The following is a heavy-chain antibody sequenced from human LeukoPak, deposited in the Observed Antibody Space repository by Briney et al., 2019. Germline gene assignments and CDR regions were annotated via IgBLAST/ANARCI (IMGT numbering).Heavy chain of an antibody. Sequence: SETLSLTCTVSGGSISSYNWSWLRQPPGKGLEWIGSIYYSGSTYYNPSLKSRVTISVDTSKNQFSLKLSSVTAADTAVYYCARDTDGHFDYWGQGTLVTVSS. CDR1: GGSISSYN. V-gene: IGHV4-39*07. J-gene: IGHJ4*02. CDR2: IYYSGST. CDR3: ARDTDGHFDY.